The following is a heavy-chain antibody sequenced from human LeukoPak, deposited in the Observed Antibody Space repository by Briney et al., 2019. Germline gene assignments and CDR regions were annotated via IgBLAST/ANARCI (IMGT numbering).Heavy chain of an antibody. J-gene: IGHJ4*02. V-gene: IGHV1-2*02. Sequence: GASVKVSCKASGYTFTGYYMHWVRQAPGQGLEWMGWINPNSGGTNYAQKFQGRVTMTRDTSISTAYMELSRLRSDDTAVYYCARDPGSTIVATPTWFDYWGQGTLVTVSS. D-gene: IGHD5-12*01. CDR3: ARDPGSTIVATPTWFDY. CDR1: GYTFTGYY. CDR2: INPNSGGT.